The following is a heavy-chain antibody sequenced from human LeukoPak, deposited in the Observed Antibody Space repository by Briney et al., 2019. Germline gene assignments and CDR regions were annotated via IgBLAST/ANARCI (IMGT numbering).Heavy chain of an antibody. CDR2: ISSSGSTI. Sequence: GGSLRLSCAASGFTFSSYWMSWVRQAPGKGLEWVSYISSSGSTIYYADSVKGRFTISRDNAKNSLYLQMNSLRAEDTAVYYCARITGGPGSYYSSGYWGQGTLVTVSS. CDR1: GFTFSSYW. D-gene: IGHD1-26*01. CDR3: ARITGGPGSYYSSGY. J-gene: IGHJ4*02. V-gene: IGHV3-48*04.